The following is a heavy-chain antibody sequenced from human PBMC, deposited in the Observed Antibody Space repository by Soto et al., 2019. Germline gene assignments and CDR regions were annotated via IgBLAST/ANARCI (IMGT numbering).Heavy chain of an antibody. J-gene: IGHJ4*02. CDR2: IIPIFGTA. V-gene: IGHV1-69*13. Sequence: GASVKVSCKASGGTFSSYAISWVRQAPGQGLEWMGGIIPIFGTANYAQKFQGRVTITADESTSTAYMELSSLRSEDTAVYYCARNGGYLRPFDYWGQGTLVTVSS. CDR1: GGTFSSYA. D-gene: IGHD5-12*01. CDR3: ARNGGYLRPFDY.